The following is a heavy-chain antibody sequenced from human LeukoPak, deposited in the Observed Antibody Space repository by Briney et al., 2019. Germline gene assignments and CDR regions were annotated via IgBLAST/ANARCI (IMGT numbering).Heavy chain of an antibody. CDR3: ARLQPITMVRGVIPIGHFDY. V-gene: IGHV5-51*01. J-gene: IGHJ4*02. CDR1: GYSFTSYW. D-gene: IGHD3-10*01. Sequence: GESLKISCETSGYSFTSYWIGWVGQMPGKGLEWMGIIYPGDSDTRYSPSFQGQVTFSADKSISTAYLRWSSLKASDTDMYYCARLQPITMVRGVIPIGHFDYWGQGTLVTVSS. CDR2: IYPGDSDT.